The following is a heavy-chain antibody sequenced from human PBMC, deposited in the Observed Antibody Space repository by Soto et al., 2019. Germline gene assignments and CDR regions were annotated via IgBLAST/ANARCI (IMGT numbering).Heavy chain of an antibody. CDR3: ARRTGTSRYYYYGMDV. V-gene: IGHV4-34*01. J-gene: IGHJ6*02. CDR2: INHSGST. Sequence: PSETLSLTCAAYGGSFSGYYWSWIRQPPGKGLEWIGEINHSGSTNYNPSLKSRVTISVDTSKNQFSLKLSSVTAADTAVYYCARRTGTSRYYYYGMDVWGQGTTVTVSS. D-gene: IGHD1-7*01. CDR1: GGSFSGYY.